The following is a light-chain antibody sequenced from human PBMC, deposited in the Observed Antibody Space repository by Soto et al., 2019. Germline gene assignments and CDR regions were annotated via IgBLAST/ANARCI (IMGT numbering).Light chain of an antibody. V-gene: IGKV3-15*01. CDR3: QQYNTWTWT. CDR2: GAS. J-gene: IGKJ1*01. CDR1: QSVGTY. Sequence: EIVMTQSPATVSMSPGERATLSCRASQSVGTYLAWYQQKPGQSPRLLIYGASTGATGIPAKFSGSGSGTEFTLTISSLQSEDSAIYYCQQYNTWTWTFGQGTKVDIK.